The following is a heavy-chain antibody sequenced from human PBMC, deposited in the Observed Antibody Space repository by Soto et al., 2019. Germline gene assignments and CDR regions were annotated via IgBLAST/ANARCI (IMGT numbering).Heavy chain of an antibody. Sequence: QVQLVQSGAEVKKPGASVKVSCKASGYTFTSYGISWVRQAPGQGLEWMGWISAYHGNTNYAQKLQGRVTMTTDTSTRAAYMELRSLRSDDTAVSYCAGVAKTGSGYYRSDAFDIWGRGTMVTVSS. D-gene: IGHD3-22*01. CDR2: ISAYHGNT. V-gene: IGHV1-18*01. J-gene: IGHJ3*02. CDR1: GYTFTSYG. CDR3: AGVAKTGSGYYRSDAFDI.